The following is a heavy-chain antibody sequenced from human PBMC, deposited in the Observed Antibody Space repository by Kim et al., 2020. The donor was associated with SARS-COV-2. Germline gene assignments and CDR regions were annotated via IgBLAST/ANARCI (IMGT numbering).Heavy chain of an antibody. V-gene: IGHV3-23*01. CDR3: AKDPKDRIGSSTSQFDY. J-gene: IGHJ4*02. CDR1: GFTFSSYA. CDR2: ISGSGGST. Sequence: GGSLRLSCAASGFTFSSYAMSWVRQAPGKGLEWVSAISGSGGSTYYADSVKGRFTISRDNSKNTLYLQMNSLRAEDTAVYYCAKDPKDRIGSSTSQFDYWGQGTLVTVSS. D-gene: IGHD2-2*01.